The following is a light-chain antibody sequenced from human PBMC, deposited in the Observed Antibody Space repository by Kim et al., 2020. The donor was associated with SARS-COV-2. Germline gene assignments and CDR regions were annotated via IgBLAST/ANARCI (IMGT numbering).Light chain of an antibody. J-gene: IGLJ1*01. CDR2: DND. Sequence: QSVLTQPPSVSGAPGQRVTISCTGSNSNIGAGYNVHWYQQLPGTAPKLLIYDNDNRPSGVPDRFSGSKSGTSASLAITGLQVDDEADYYCQSYDSSQSEYVFGTGTKVSVL. CDR3: QSYDSSQSEYV. CDR1: NSNIGAGYN. V-gene: IGLV1-40*01.